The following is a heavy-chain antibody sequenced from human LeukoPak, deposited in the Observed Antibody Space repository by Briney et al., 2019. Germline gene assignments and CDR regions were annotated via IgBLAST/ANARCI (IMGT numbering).Heavy chain of an antibody. D-gene: IGHD4-17*01. Sequence: GASVKVSCKASGYTFTGYYMHWARQAPGQGLEWMGWINPNSGGTNYAQKFQGRVTMTRDTSISTAYVELSRLRSDDTAVYYCARDHNGDALWDWFDPWGQGTLVTVSS. V-gene: IGHV1-2*02. CDR3: ARDHNGDALWDWFDP. CDR2: INPNSGGT. CDR1: GYTFTGYY. J-gene: IGHJ5*02.